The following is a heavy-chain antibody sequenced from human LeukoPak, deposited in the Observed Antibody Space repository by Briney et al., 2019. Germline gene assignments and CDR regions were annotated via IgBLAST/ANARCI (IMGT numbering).Heavy chain of an antibody. D-gene: IGHD3-10*01. J-gene: IGHJ4*02. CDR2: ISSSSSFT. CDR3: ARALYGSGSYSTY. CDR1: GFTFSDFF. V-gene: IGHV3-11*05. Sequence: GGSLGLSCAASGFTFSDFFMTWIRQAPGKGLEGVSYISSSSSFTAYADSVKGRFTVSRDNTKNSLYLQMNSLRAEDTAVYYCARALYGSGSYSTYWGQGTLVTVSS.